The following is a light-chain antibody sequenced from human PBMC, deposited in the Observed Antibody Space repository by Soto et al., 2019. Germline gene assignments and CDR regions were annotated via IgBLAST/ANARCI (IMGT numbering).Light chain of an antibody. Sequence: DIVMTQSPASLAVSLGERATINCKSSQSILYSFNNENYLVWYQQKPGQPPKTIIYRASTRESGVPDRFSGSGSGTDFTLTISNLQAEDVAVYYCQQYYTTPRTFGQGTKVDIK. CDR3: QQYYTTPRT. CDR1: QSILYSFNNENY. CDR2: RAS. J-gene: IGKJ1*01. V-gene: IGKV4-1*01.